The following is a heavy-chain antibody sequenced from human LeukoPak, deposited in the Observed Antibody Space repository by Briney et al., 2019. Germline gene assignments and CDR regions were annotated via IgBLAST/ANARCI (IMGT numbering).Heavy chain of an antibody. D-gene: IGHD3-10*01. Sequence: SETLSLTCTVSGGSISSYYWSWIRQPPGKGLEWIGYIYYSGSTNYNPSLKSRVTISVDTSMNQFSLKLSSVTAADTAVYYCARDKRLVTMVRGVMDYYYYGMDVWGQGTTVTVSS. CDR1: GGSISSYY. CDR2: IYYSGST. V-gene: IGHV4-59*01. CDR3: ARDKRLVTMVRGVMDYYYYGMDV. J-gene: IGHJ6*02.